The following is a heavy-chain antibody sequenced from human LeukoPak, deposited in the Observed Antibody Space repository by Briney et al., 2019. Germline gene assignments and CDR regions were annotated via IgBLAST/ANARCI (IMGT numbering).Heavy chain of an antibody. J-gene: IGHJ3*02. CDR3: ARDGVVGAADAFDI. V-gene: IGHV4-31*03. CDR1: GGSISSGGYY. CDR2: IYYSGST. D-gene: IGHD1-26*01. Sequence: PSETLSLTCTVSGGSISSGGYYWSWIRQHPGKGLEWLGYIYYSGSTYYNPSLKSRVTISVDTSKNQFSLKLSSVTAADTAVYYCARDGVVGAADAFDIWGQGTMVTVSS.